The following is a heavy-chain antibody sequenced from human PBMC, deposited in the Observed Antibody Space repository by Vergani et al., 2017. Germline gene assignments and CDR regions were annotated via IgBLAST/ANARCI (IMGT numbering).Heavy chain of an antibody. CDR1: GGSFTSYN. J-gene: IGHJ6*03. CDR3: ARVNTETNGHLYYYNYLDV. Sequence: QVQLQQWGGGLLKPSETLSLTCVVTGGSFTSYNWTWIRQSPGEGLEWVSDSDHTGRPDYNPSIKSRLTMSVEKSRNQFPLTLNSVTATDTAIYFCARVNTETNGHLYYYNYLDVWGQGTAVTVS. V-gene: IGHV4-34*01. CDR2: SDHTGRP. D-gene: IGHD4-11*01.